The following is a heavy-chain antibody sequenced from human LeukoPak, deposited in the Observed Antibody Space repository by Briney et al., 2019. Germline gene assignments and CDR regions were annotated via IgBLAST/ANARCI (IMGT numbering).Heavy chain of an antibody. CDR1: GFTVSSNY. J-gene: IGHJ3*02. V-gene: IGHV3-53*01. CDR2: IYSGGST. Sequence: GGSLRLSCAASGFTVSSNYMSWVRQAPGKGLEWVSVIYSGGSTYYADSVKGRFTISRDNTKNTLYLQMNSLRAEDTAVYYCASPTGRHRDGYNRLKPNFGSAFDIWGQGTMVTVSS. D-gene: IGHD5-24*01. CDR3: ASPTGRHRDGYNRLKPNFGSAFDI.